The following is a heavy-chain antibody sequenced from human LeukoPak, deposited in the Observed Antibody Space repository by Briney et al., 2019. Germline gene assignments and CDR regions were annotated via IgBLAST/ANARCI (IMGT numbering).Heavy chain of an antibody. CDR2: FDPEDGET. CDR1: GGTFSSYA. J-gene: IGHJ4*02. Sequence: GASVKVSCKASGGTFSSYAISWVRQAPGKGLEWMGGFDPEDGETIYAQKFQGRVTMTEDTSTDTAYMELSSLRSEDTAVYYCATGPLVVIGYAPDWWGQGTLVTVSS. CDR3: ATGPLVVIGYAPDW. D-gene: IGHD2-21*01. V-gene: IGHV1-24*01.